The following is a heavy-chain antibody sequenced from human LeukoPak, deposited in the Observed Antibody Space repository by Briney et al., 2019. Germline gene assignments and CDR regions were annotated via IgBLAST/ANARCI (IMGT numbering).Heavy chain of an antibody. D-gene: IGHD3-9*01. CDR1: GYTFTSYY. J-gene: IGHJ4*02. CDR2: INPSGGST. V-gene: IGHV1-46*01. Sequence: GASVKVSCKASGYTFTSYYMHWVRQAPGQGLEWMGIINPSGGSTSYAQKFQGRVTMTRDTSTSTAYMELSSLRSEDTAVYYCARGGYGYFDWLLLHIDYWGQGTLVTVSS. CDR3: ARGGYGYFDWLLLHIDY.